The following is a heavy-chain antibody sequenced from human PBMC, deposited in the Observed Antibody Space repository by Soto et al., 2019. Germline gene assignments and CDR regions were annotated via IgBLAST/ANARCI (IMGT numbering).Heavy chain of an antibody. CDR1: GFSLSDHC. Sequence: GGSLRLSCAASGFSLSDHCLHWVRQAPGKGLVWLSRLCHDGTIAIYSDSVKGRVTISADTSKNQFSLKLTSVTAADSAVYYCAHKPGGYYALRGVYLDYWGRGTLVTVSS. CDR3: AHKPGGYYALRGVYLDY. D-gene: IGHD3-3*01. CDR2: LCHDGTIA. V-gene: IGHV3-74*01. J-gene: IGHJ4*02.